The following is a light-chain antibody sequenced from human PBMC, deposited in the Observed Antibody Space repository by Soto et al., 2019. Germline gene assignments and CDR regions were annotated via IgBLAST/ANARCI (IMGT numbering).Light chain of an antibody. V-gene: IGKV3-20*01. CDR1: QTISKSY. CDR3: QHFGGTTFT. CDR2: GAS. J-gene: IGKJ5*01. Sequence: EIVLTQSPCSLSWSPGEGAALSCRASQTISKSYIAWYQQRPGQTPSLLIYGASTRATGIPDRFSGSGSGTHFTLTISRLEPGDFAVYYCQHFGGTTFTFGQGTRLEIK.